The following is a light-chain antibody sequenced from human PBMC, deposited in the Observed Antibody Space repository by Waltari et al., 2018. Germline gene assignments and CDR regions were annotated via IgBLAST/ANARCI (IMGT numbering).Light chain of an antibody. V-gene: IGLV2-23*01. CDR3: CSYVSGDTWV. Sequence: QSPLTHPASVSGSPGQSITISCTGTSSDVGTYNLFSWYQQHPGKAPKLMIYEDYKRPSGVSNRFSGSKSGNTASLTISGLQAEDEADYYCCSYVSGDTWVFGGGTELAVL. CDR2: EDY. J-gene: IGLJ3*02. CDR1: SSDVGTYNL.